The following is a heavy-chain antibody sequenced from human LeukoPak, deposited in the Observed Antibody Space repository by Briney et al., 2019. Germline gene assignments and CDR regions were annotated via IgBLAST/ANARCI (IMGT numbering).Heavy chain of an antibody. CDR2: IKQDGSEK. Sequence: PGGSLRLSCAASGFTFSSYWMGWVRQAPGKGLEWVANIKQDGSEKYYVDSVKGRFTISRDNAKNSLYLQMNSLRAEDTAVYYCARDSPLDGDPAYYYYYYGMDVWGQGTTVTVSS. CDR3: ARDSPLDGDPAYYYYYYGMDV. D-gene: IGHD4-17*01. CDR1: GFTFSSYW. J-gene: IGHJ6*02. V-gene: IGHV3-7*01.